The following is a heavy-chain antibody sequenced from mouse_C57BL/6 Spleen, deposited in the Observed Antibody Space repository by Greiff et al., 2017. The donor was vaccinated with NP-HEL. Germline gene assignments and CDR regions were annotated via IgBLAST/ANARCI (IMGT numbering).Heavy chain of an antibody. CDR2: IDPNSGGT. CDR3: ARGGDAMDY. V-gene: IGHV1-72*01. CDR1: CWTFTSYW. J-gene: IGHJ4*01. Sequence: QVQLQQPGAELVKRGAAGQVSWRGACWTFTSYWMHWVKQRPGRGLEWIGRIDPNSGGTKYNEKFKSKATLTVDKPSSTAYMQLSSLTSEDSAVYYCARGGDAMDYWGQGTSVTVSS.